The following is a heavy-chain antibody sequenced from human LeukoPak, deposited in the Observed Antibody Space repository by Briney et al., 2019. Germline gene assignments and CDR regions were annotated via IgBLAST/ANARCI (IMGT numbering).Heavy chain of an antibody. CDR1: GGSISSYY. D-gene: IGHD6-13*01. CDR3: ARWAAATFDY. Sequence: PSETLSLTYTVSGGSISSYYWSWIRQPPGKGLEWIGYIYYSGSTNYNPSLKSRVTISVDTSKNQFSLKLSSVTAADTAVYYCARWAAATFDYWGQGTLVTVSS. V-gene: IGHV4-59*01. J-gene: IGHJ4*02. CDR2: IYYSGST.